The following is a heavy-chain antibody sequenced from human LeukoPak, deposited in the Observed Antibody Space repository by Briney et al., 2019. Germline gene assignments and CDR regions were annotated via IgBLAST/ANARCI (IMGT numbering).Heavy chain of an antibody. CDR3: ARVGYYDFWSGGRYYYYGMDV. CDR1: GYTFTSHG. V-gene: IGHV1-18*01. D-gene: IGHD3-3*01. J-gene: IGHJ6*02. CDR2: ISAYNGNT. Sequence: ASVKVSCKASGYTFTSHGISWVRQAPGQRLEWMGWISAYNGNTNYAQKLQGRVTMTTDTSTSTAYMGLRSLRSDDTAVYYCARVGYYDFWSGGRYYYYGMDVWGQGTTVTVSS.